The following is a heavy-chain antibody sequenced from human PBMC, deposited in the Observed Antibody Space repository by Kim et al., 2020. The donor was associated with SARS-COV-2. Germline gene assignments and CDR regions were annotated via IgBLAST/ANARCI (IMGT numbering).Heavy chain of an antibody. Sequence: GGSLRLSCAASGFTFSNYWMSWVRQAPGKGLEWVASIKQDGSEKYYVDSVKGRFTISRDSAQKSLFLQMSSLRAEDTAVYYCARGMGSYYGSDYYHMHFFDYWGQGTLVTVSS. V-gene: IGHV3-7*03. J-gene: IGHJ4*02. CDR3: ARGMGSYYGSDYYHMHFFDY. D-gene: IGHD3-22*01. CDR1: GFTFSNYW. CDR2: IKQDGSEK.